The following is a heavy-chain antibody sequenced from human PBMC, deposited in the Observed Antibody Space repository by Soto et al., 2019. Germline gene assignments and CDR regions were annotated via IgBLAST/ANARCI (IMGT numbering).Heavy chain of an antibody. V-gene: IGHV3-23*01. Sequence: EVQLLESGGGLVQPGGSLRLSCAASGFSFNTYAMSWVRQARGKGPEWVSTVSASGGSTYSADSMKGRFTISRDNSXXTXHXXMNSLRAEDTAVYYCAKTMGDCSGGSCYGAYSMDVWGQGITVTVSS. CDR1: GFSFNTYA. D-gene: IGHD2-15*01. J-gene: IGHJ6*02. CDR3: AKTMGDCSGGSCYGAYSMDV. CDR2: VSASGGST.